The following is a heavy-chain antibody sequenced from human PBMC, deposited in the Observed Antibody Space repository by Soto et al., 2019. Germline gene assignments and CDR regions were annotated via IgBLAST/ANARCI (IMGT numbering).Heavy chain of an antibody. V-gene: IGHV3-30*01. Sequence: QVRLVESGGGVVQPGRSLRLSCAASGFIIPCCAIHWIRQSPGKGLEWVAVIGADGTHKYYGDSVQGRFTISRDTSQNMVFLQMDSLTAEDTALYYCARDVRVGEPDYFDDWGQGTLLSVSS. CDR3: ARDVRVGEPDYFDD. D-gene: IGHD1-26*01. J-gene: IGHJ4*02. CDR2: IGADGTHK. CDR1: GFIIPCCA.